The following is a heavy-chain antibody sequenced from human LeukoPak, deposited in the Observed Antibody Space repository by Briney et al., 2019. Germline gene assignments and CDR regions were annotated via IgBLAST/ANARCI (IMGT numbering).Heavy chain of an antibody. CDR1: GFTFSNYE. CDR2: ISNSGNTK. Sequence: SGGSLRLSCAASGFTFSNYEMNWIRQAPGKGLEWISYISNSGNTKYYADSVKGRFSISRDNANNSVYLQMNNLRAEDTAVYYCAREVDAAAAYNWFDPWGQGTLVTVSS. D-gene: IGHD2-2*01. CDR3: AREVDAAAAYNWFDP. V-gene: IGHV3-48*03. J-gene: IGHJ5*02.